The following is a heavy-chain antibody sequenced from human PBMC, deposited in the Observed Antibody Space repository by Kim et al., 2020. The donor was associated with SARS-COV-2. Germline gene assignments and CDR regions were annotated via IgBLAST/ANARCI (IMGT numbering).Heavy chain of an antibody. Sequence: SVKVSCKVSGTSRKSHAFSWVRQAPGQGLEWVGVIIPFIGSINYGQKFKDRVTITADESMTTAYMELRGLTSDDTAMYFCSRQVTGELGGDWIFDVWGRGTHVLVSS. J-gene: IGHJ2*01. CDR2: IIPFIGSI. CDR1: GTSRKSHA. CDR3: SRQVTGELGGDWIFDV. D-gene: IGHD7-27*01. V-gene: IGHV1-69*13.